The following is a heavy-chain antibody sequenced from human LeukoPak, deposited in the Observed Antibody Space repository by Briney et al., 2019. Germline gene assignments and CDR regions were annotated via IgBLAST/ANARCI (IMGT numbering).Heavy chain of an antibody. V-gene: IGHV1-69*05. D-gene: IGHD3-22*01. CDR2: IIPIFGTA. CDR3: VYYDSSGYLYYFDY. Sequence: SVKVSCKASGGTFSSYAISWVRPAPGQGLEWMGGIIPIFGTANYAQKFQGRVTITTDESTSTAYMELSSLRSEDTAVYYCVYYDSSGYLYYFDYWGQGTLVTVSS. J-gene: IGHJ4*02. CDR1: GGTFSSYA.